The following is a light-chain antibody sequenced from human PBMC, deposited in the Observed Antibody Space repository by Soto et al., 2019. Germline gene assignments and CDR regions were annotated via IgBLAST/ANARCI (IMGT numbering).Light chain of an antibody. Sequence: DIQMTQSPSTLSASVGDSVTISCRASQSVSTWLAWYQQKPGRPPKLLIYKASTLQSGVPSRFSGSGSGTEFTLTISSLQPDDFATYYCHSTWAFGQGTKV. J-gene: IGKJ1*01. CDR2: KAS. CDR3: HSTWA. CDR1: QSVSTW. V-gene: IGKV1-5*03.